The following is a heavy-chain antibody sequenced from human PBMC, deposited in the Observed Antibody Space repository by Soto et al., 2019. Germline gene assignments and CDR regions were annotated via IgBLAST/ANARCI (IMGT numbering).Heavy chain of an antibody. Sequence: EVHLVESGGGLVQPGGSLRLSCAASGFTFSSYAMHWVRQAPGKGLEYVSGISSNGGSTHYANSVKGRFTISRDNSKNTLYLQMGSLRAEDMAVYYCARQWLDSYYFDYWGQGTLVTVSS. D-gene: IGHD6-19*01. J-gene: IGHJ4*02. V-gene: IGHV3-64*01. CDR1: GFTFSSYA. CDR2: ISSNGGST. CDR3: ARQWLDSYYFDY.